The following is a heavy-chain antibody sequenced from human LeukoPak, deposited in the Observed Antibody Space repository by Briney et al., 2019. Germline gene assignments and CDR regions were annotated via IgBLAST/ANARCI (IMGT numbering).Heavy chain of an antibody. CDR3: AKANWISDADAVW. CDR1: GFSFTTYA. Sequence: QPGGSLRLSCAASGFSFTTYAMSWVRQAPARGLEWVSSIRGGGEKFYADFVRGRFTLSRDDSTNTVYLQLNNLRVEDTAIYYCAKANWISDADAVWWGQGTLVTVSS. CDR2: IRGGGEK. J-gene: IGHJ4*02. D-gene: IGHD2-2*03. V-gene: IGHV3-23*01.